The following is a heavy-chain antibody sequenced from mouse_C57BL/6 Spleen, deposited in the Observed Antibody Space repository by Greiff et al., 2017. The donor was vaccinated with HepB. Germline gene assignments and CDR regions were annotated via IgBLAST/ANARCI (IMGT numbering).Heavy chain of an antibody. CDR1: GFTFSSYG. CDR3: ARMARTIN. V-gene: IGHV5-6-3*01. Sequence: DVHLVESGGGLVQPGGSLKLSCAASGFTFSSYGMSWVRQTPDKRLELVATINSNGGSTYYPDSVKGRFTISRDNAKNTLYLQMSSLKSEDTAMYDCARMARTINWGQGTTLTVAS. J-gene: IGHJ2*01. CDR2: INSNGGST.